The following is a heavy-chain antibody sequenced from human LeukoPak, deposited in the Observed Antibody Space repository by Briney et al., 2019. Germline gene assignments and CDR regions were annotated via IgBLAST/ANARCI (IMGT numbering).Heavy chain of an antibody. J-gene: IGHJ4*02. CDR1: GFTFSSYA. Sequence: PGRSLRLSCAASGFTFSSYAMHWVRQAPGKGLEWVAVISYDGSNKYYADSVKGRFTISRDNSKNTLYLQMNSLRAEDTAVYYCAREGRKPFQYYYDSSGYYGHWGQGTLVTVSS. D-gene: IGHD3-22*01. CDR2: ISYDGSNK. V-gene: IGHV3-30*14. CDR3: AREGRKPFQYYYDSSGYYGH.